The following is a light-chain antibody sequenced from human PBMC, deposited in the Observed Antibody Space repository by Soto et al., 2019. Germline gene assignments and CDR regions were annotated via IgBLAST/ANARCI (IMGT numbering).Light chain of an antibody. CDR3: QQYDSWPPSYT. CDR1: QSVGSY. Sequence: EIVMTQSPATLSVSLGDRATLSCRARQSVGSYLAWYQQNPGQAPRLLIYGASTRATGIPARFSGSGSETDFTLTISSLQSEDFAVYYCQQYDSWPPSYTFGQGTKLEIK. J-gene: IGKJ2*01. V-gene: IGKV3-15*01. CDR2: GAS.